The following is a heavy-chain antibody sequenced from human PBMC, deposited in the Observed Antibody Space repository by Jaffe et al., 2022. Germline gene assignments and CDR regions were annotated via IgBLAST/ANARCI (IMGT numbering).Heavy chain of an antibody. CDR2: IYTSGST. CDR3: ARLESYGAADY. CDR1: GGSISSGSYY. J-gene: IGHJ4*02. V-gene: IGHV4-61*02. Sequence: QVQLQESGPGLVKPSQTLSLTCTVSGGSISSGSYYWSWIRQPAGKGLEWIGRIYTSGSTNYNPSLKSRVTISVDTSKNQFSLKLSSVTAADTAVYYCARLESYGAADYWGQGTLVTVSS. D-gene: IGHD5-18*01.